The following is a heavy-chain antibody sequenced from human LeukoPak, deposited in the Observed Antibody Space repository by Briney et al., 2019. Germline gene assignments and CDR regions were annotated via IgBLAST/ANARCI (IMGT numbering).Heavy chain of an antibody. V-gene: IGHV3-30*02. J-gene: IGHJ3*02. CDR2: IRYDGSTK. Sequence: QAGGSLRLSCAASGFTFSSYGMHWVRQAPGKGLEWVAFIRYDGSTKYYADSVKGRFTISRDNSKNTLYLQMNSLRAEDTAVYYCAREYGDYFLNDAFDIWGQGTMVTVSS. D-gene: IGHD4-17*01. CDR1: GFTFSSYG. CDR3: AREYGDYFLNDAFDI.